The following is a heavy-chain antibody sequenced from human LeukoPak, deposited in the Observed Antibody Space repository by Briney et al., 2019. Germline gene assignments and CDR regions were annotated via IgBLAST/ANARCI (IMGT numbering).Heavy chain of an antibody. CDR1: GFTFSSYA. D-gene: IGHD6-19*01. CDR2: IGGSGGST. J-gene: IGHJ4*02. V-gene: IGHV3-23*01. Sequence: GGSLRLSCAASGFTFSSYAMSWVGQAPGKGLKSFSAIGGSGGSTYYADSVKGRFTISRDNSKNTLYLQLNSLRAEDTAVYYCAKVAVATPRGGFDYWGQGTLVTVSS. CDR3: AKVAVATPRGGFDY.